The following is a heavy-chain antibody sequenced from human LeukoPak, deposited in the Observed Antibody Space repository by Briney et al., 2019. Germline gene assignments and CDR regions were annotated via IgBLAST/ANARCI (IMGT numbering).Heavy chain of an antibody. Sequence: ASVKVSCKASGYTFTGYYMHWVRQAPGQGLEWMGWINPNSGGTNYAQKFQGRVTMTRDTSISTAYMELSRLRSDDTAVYYCATTRNDIVATSSLDYWGQGTLVTVSS. CDR1: GYTFTGYY. CDR2: INPNSGGT. CDR3: ATTRNDIVATSSLDY. J-gene: IGHJ4*02. V-gene: IGHV1-2*02. D-gene: IGHD5-12*01.